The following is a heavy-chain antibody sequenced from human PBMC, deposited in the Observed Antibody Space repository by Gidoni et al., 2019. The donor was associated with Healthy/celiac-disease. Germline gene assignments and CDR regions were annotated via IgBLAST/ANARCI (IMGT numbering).Heavy chain of an antibody. D-gene: IGHD1-26*01. J-gene: IGHJ4*02. V-gene: IGHV3-30*18. CDR1: GFTFSSYG. Sequence: QVQLVESGGGVVQPGRSLRLSCAASGFTFSSYGMHWVRQAPGKGLEWVAVISYDGSNKYYADSVKGLFTISRDNSKNTLYLQMNSLRAEDTAVYYCAKGGSGSAPDYWGQGTLVTVSS. CDR3: AKGGSGSAPDY. CDR2: ISYDGSNK.